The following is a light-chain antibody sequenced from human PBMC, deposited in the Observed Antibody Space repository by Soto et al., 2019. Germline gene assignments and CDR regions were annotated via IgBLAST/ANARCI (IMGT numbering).Light chain of an antibody. CDR1: SSNIATNY. CDR2: NDY. CDR3: AAWDDSLSGHVI. V-gene: IGLV1-47*02. J-gene: IGLJ2*01. Sequence: QSVLTQSPSASGTPGQRVIISCSGSSSNIATNYVYWYQQLPGTAPKLLIYNDYERPSGVPGRFSGSKSGTSASLAISGLRSEDEADYFCAAWDDSLSGHVIFGGGTKLTVL.